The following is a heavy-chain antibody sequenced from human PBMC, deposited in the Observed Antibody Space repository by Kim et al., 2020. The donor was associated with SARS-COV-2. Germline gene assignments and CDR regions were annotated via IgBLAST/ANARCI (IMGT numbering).Heavy chain of an antibody. CDR2: SYFSASN. CDR3: ASRYTRELYFD. V-gene: IGHV4-30-4*08. CDR1: GDSFSGCDFI. J-gene: IGHJ4*01. D-gene: IGHD3-16*02. Sequence: SETLSLTCAVSGDSFSGCDFIWSRLRPAQGLGWVWFMNSYFSASNYHDPFIKSCLTIPADVSKNQFSLKLSSVTAADTSVYLCASRYTRELYFD.